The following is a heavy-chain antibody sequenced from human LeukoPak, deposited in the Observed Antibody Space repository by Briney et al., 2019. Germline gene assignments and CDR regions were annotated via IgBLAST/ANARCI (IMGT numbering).Heavy chain of an antibody. V-gene: IGHV3-21*01. D-gene: IGHD2-15*01. CDR1: GFTFSSYS. CDR3: ARDRVVVVPATLFDY. Sequence: PGGSLRLSCAASGFTFSSYSMNWVRQAPGKGLEWVSSISSSSSYIYYADSVKGRFTISRDNAKNSLYLQMNSLRAEDTAVYYCARDRVVVVPATLFDYWGQGTLVTVSS. CDR2: ISSSSSYI. J-gene: IGHJ4*02.